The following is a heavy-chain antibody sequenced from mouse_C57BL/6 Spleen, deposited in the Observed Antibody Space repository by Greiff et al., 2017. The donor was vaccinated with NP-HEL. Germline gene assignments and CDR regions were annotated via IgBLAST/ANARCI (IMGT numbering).Heavy chain of an antibody. CDR2: IYPGDGDT. J-gene: IGHJ3*01. CDR3: ARDSNSWFAY. Sequence: QVQLKESGAELVKPGASVKISCKASGYAFSSYWMNWVKQRPGKGLEWIGQIYPGDGDTNYNGKFKGKATLTADKSSSTAYMQLSSLTSEDSAVYFCARDSNSWFAYWGQGTLVTVSA. V-gene: IGHV1-80*01. CDR1: GYAFSSYW. D-gene: IGHD2-5*01.